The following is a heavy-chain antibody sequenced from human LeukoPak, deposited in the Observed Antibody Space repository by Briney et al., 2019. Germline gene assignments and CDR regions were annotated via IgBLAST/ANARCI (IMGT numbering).Heavy chain of an antibody. V-gene: IGHV4-31*03. Sequence: SETLSLTCTVSGGSISSGGYYWSWIRQHPGKGLEWIGYIYYSGSTYYNPSLKSRVTISVDTSKNQFSLKLSPVTAADTAVYYCAREVSGYYNDAFDIWGQGTMVTVSS. D-gene: IGHD3-22*01. J-gene: IGHJ3*02. CDR3: AREVSGYYNDAFDI. CDR1: GGSISSGGYY. CDR2: IYYSGST.